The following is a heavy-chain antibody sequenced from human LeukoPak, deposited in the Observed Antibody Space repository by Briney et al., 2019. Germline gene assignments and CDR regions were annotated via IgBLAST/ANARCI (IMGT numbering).Heavy chain of an antibody. CDR1: GDYIRSYY. J-gene: IGHJ4*02. Sequence: SETLSLTCTVSGDYIRSYYWSWIRQPPGKGLEWIEHMYYTGSTNYNPSLKSRVTISVDTSKKQFSLKLSSVTAADTAVYYCARSRGFSVAGEFDYWGQGTLVTVSS. CDR3: ARSRGFSVAGEFDY. V-gene: IGHV4-59*01. CDR2: MYYTGST. D-gene: IGHD6-19*01.